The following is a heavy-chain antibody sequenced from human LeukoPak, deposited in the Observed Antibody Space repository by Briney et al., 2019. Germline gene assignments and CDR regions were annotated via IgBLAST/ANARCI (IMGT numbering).Heavy chain of an antibody. CDR1: GFTFSSYG. J-gene: IGHJ4*02. CDR3: ARGFITFDY. V-gene: IGHV3-48*01. CDR2: ISSSSSTI. Sequence: PGGSLRLSCAASGFTFSSYGMTWVRQAPGKGLEWVSYISSSSSTIYYADSVKGRFTISRDNSKNTVYLQMNSLRAEDTAVYYCARGFITFDYWGQGTLVTVSS. D-gene: IGHD3-22*01.